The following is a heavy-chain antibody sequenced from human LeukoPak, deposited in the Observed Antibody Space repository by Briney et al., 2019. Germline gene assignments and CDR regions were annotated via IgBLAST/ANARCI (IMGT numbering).Heavy chain of an antibody. CDR1: GGSISSYY. J-gene: IGHJ4*02. V-gene: IGHV4-59*01. D-gene: IGHD4-17*01. CDR3: ASIGTTVTTFDY. CDR2: IYYSGST. Sequence: KSSETLSLTCTVSGGSISSYYWSWIRQPPGTGLEWIGYIYYSGSTNYNPSLKSRVTISVDTSKNQFSLKLSSVTAADTAVYYCASIGTTVTTFDYWGQGTLVTVSS.